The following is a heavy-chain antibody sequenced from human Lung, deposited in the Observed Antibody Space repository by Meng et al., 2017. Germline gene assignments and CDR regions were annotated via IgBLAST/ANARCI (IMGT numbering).Heavy chain of an antibody. CDR3: ARGPTTMAHDFDY. Sequence: QEQIQEGDAGLLQPSETLSLTCVVSGGSFSDYYWSWIRQPPGKGLEWIGEINHSGSTNYNPSLESRATISVDTSQNNLSLKLSSVTAADSAVYYCARGPTTMAHDFDYWGQGTLVTVSS. CDR1: GGSFSDYY. J-gene: IGHJ4*02. CDR2: INHSGST. D-gene: IGHD4-11*01. V-gene: IGHV4-34*02.